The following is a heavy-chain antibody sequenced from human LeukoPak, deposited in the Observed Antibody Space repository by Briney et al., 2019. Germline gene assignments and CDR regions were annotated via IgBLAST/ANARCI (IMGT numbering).Heavy chain of an antibody. CDR2: ISSSSGYI. J-gene: IGHJ4*02. Sequence: PGGSLRLSCAASGFTFSSYSMNWVRQAPGKGLEWVSSISSSSGYIYYADSVKGRFTISRDNAKNSLYLQMNGLRAEDTAVYYCARAASQDYWGQGTLVTVSS. CDR1: GFTFSSYS. CDR3: ARAASQDY. V-gene: IGHV3-21*01.